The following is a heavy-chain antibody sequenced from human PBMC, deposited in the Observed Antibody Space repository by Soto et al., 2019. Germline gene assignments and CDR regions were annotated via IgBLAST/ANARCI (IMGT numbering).Heavy chain of an antibody. CDR3: ARERGCSGDSCYFFDY. V-gene: IGHV1-8*01. CDR2: MNPNSGNT. D-gene: IGHD2-15*01. CDR1: GYTFTSYD. J-gene: IGHJ4*02. Sequence: QVQLVQSGAAVKKPGASVKVSCKASGYTFTSYDINWVRQATGQGLQWMGWMNPNSGNTGYAQKFQGRVTMTRNTSISTAYMELSSLRSEDTAVYYCARERGCSGDSCYFFDYWGQGTLVTVSS.